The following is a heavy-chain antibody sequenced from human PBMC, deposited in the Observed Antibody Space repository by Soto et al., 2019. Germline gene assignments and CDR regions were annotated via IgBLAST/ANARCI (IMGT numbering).Heavy chain of an antibody. J-gene: IGHJ4*02. CDR1: GGSISSSSYY. D-gene: IGHD2-15*01. Sequence: QLQLQESGPGLVKPSETLSLTCTVSGGSISSSSYYWGWIRQPPGKGLEWIGSIYYSGSTYYNPSLKSRVTISVDTSKNKFSLKLSSVTAADTAVYYCARHFCGGNLNFDYWGQGTLVTVSS. CDR2: IYYSGST. V-gene: IGHV4-39*01. CDR3: ARHFCGGNLNFDY.